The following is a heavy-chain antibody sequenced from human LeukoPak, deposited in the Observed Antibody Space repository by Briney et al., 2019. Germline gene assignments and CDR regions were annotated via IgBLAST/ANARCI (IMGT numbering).Heavy chain of an antibody. CDR1: GFTFSSYW. CDR2: MYVGGNT. D-gene: IGHD2/OR15-2a*01. CDR3: ARDSMEHPGGDAFDI. Sequence: GGSLRLSCAASGFTFSSYWMHWVRQAPGKGLEWVSVMYVGGNTNYADSVKGRFTISRDNSKNTVFLQMNSLRADDTAVYYCARDSMEHPGGDAFDIWGQGTMVTVSS. V-gene: IGHV3-53*01. J-gene: IGHJ3*02.